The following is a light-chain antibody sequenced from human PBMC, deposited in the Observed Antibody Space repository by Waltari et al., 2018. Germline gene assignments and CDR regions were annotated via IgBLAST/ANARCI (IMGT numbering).Light chain of an antibody. CDR3: CSYAGGTTSVL. Sequence: QSSLTQPASGAWSPGQAINIPCTGTNRDGGAYKLFPWSQIHSGKGPQVMIYGGSKRPSGVSNRFSGSESGNTASLTISGLQAEDEADYYCCSYAGGTTSVLFGGGTKLTVL. V-gene: IGLV2-23*01. J-gene: IGLJ2*01. CDR1: NRDGGAYKL. CDR2: GGS.